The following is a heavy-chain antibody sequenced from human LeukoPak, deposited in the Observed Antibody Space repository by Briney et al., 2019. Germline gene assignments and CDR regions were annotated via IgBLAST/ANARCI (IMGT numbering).Heavy chain of an antibody. J-gene: IGHJ6*03. CDR1: GGTFSSYA. CDR3: ARVPFYYYYYMDV. Sequence: GASVKVSCKASGGTFSSYAISWVRQAPGQGLEWMGGIIPIFGTANYAQKFQGRVTMTRDTSISTAYMELSRLRSDDTAVYYCARVPFYYYYYMDVWGKGTTVTVSS. V-gene: IGHV1-69*05. CDR2: IIPIFGTA.